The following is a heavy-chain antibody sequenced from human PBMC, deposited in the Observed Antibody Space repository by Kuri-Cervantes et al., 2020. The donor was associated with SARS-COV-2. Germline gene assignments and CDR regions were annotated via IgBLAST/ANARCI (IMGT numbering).Heavy chain of an antibody. CDR1: GGSISSYY. Sequence: GSLRLSCTVSGGSISSYYWSGIRQPAGKGLEWIGRIYTSGSTNYNPSLKSRVTMSVDTSRNQFSLKLCSVTAADTAVYYCARGRAQITIFGVSSMDWFDPWGQGTLVTVSS. D-gene: IGHD3-3*01. J-gene: IGHJ5*02. CDR2: IYTSGST. CDR3: ARGRAQITIFGVSSMDWFDP. V-gene: IGHV4-4*07.